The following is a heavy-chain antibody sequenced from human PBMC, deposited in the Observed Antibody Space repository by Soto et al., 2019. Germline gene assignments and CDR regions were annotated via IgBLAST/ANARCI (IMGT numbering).Heavy chain of an antibody. D-gene: IGHD1-1*01. Sequence: SETLSLTCTVSGASITQYYWNWIRQSPGKGLEWIVSVSSTGSTVYNPSLTSRVTVSLDTSKNQFSLTLNSVTAADTAVYYCARGFAGHNDYFDYWGRGTLVTVSS. CDR3: ARGFAGHNDYFDY. V-gene: IGHV4-59*01. CDR2: VSSTGST. CDR1: GASITQYY. J-gene: IGHJ4*02.